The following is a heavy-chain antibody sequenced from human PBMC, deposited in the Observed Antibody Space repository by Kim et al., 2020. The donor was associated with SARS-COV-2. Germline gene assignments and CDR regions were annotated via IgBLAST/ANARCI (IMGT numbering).Heavy chain of an antibody. CDR3: ARVPTTRGYSGYDADYY. CDR1: GFTFSSYA. CDR2: ISYDGSNK. D-gene: IGHD5-12*01. V-gene: IGHV3-30*04. Sequence: GGSLRLSCAASGFTFSSYAMHWVCQAPGKGLEWVAVISYDGSNKYYADSVKGRFTISRDNSKNTLYLQMNSLRAEDTAVYYCARVPTTRGYSGYDADYY. J-gene: IGHJ6*01.